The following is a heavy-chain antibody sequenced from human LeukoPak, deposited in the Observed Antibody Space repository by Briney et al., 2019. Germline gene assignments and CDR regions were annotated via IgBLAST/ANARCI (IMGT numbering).Heavy chain of an antibody. CDR3: ARNYGSGSPYYYYYYGMDV. D-gene: IGHD3-10*01. CDR1: GESFSGYY. J-gene: IGHJ6*02. CDR2: INHSGST. Sequence: SETLSLTCAVYGESFSGYYWSWIRQPPGKGLEWIGEINHSGSTNYNPSLKSRVTISVDTSKNQFSLKLSSVTAADTAVYYCARNYGSGSPYYYYYYGMDVWGQGTTVTVSS. V-gene: IGHV4-34*01.